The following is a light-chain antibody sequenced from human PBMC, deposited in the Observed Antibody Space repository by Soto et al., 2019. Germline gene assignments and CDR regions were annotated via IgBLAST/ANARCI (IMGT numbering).Light chain of an antibody. CDR2: DVT. CDR1: TTYFGDYNL. V-gene: IGLV2-11*01. CDR3: CSYAGSNTGV. Sequence: QSALTQPRSVSGSPGQSVSISCTGTTTYFGDYNLVSWFQQHPGKAPKTLIFDVTERPSGVPDRFSGSRSDNTASLTISGLQAEDEAVYYCCSYAGSNTGVFGGGTKVTVL. J-gene: IGLJ3*02.